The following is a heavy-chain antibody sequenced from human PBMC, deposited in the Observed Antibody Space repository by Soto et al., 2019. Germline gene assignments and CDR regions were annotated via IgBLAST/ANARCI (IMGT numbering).Heavy chain of an antibody. D-gene: IGHD4-17*01. V-gene: IGHV4-31*03. CDR3: ARVGGGDYPPYYYYYMDV. Sequence: SETLYLTCTVSGGSISSGGYYWSWIRQHPGKGLEWIGYIYYSGSTYYNPSLKSRVTISVDTSKNQFSLKLSSVTAADTAVYYCARVGGGDYPPYYYYYMDVWGKGTTVTVSS. CDR2: IYYSGST. J-gene: IGHJ6*03. CDR1: GGSISSGGYY.